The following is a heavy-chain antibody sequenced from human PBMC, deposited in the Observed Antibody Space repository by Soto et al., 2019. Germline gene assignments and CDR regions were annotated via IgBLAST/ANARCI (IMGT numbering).Heavy chain of an antibody. CDR3: AKAYYYDSSGYWYYFDY. CDR2: ISGSGGST. Sequence: PGGSLRLSCAASGFTFSSYAMSWVRQAPGKGLEWVSAISGSGGSTYYADSVKGRFTISRDNSKNTLYLQMNSLRAEDTAVYYCAKAYYYDSSGYWYYFDYWGQGTLVTVSS. J-gene: IGHJ4*02. D-gene: IGHD3-22*01. CDR1: GFTFSSYA. V-gene: IGHV3-23*01.